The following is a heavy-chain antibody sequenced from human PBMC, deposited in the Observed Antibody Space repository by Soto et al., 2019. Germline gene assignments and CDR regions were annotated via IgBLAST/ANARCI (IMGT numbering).Heavy chain of an antibody. CDR3: ARGSGYDRSFGGVNFDY. V-gene: IGHV4-4*02. Sequence: SETLSLTCAVSSGSISSSNWWSWVRQPPGKGLEWIGEIYHSGSTNYNPSLKSRVTISVDKSKNQFSLKLSSVTAADTAVYYCARGSGYDRSFGGVNFDYWGQGTLVTVSS. CDR2: IYHSGST. J-gene: IGHJ4*02. CDR1: SGSISSSNW. D-gene: IGHD5-12*01.